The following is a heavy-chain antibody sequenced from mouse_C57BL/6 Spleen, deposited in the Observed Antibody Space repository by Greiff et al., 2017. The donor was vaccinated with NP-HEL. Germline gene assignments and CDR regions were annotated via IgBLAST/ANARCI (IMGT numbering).Heavy chain of an antibody. CDR3: ARPLYCSRACFAY. Sequence: EVQGVESGGGLVQPGGSLKLSCAASGFTFSDYGMAWVRQAPRKGPEWVAFISNLAYSIYYADTVTGRFTIPRENAKHTLYLEMSSLRSEDTAMYYCARPLYCSRACFAYWGQGTLVTVSA. CDR2: ISNLAYSI. J-gene: IGHJ3*01. CDR1: GFTFSDYG. V-gene: IGHV5-15*01. D-gene: IGHD1-1*01.